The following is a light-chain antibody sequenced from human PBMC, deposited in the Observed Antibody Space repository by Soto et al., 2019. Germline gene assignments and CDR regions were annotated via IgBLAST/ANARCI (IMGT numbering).Light chain of an antibody. CDR3: QLYGTSPRP. J-gene: IGKJ1*01. CDR2: AAS. Sequence: EIVLTHSPGTLSLSPGEKATLSCRASQSVSSYLAWYQQKPGQAPRLLIYAASTRATGIPDRFSGSGSGTDFTLSISRLEPEDFAVYYCQLYGTSPRPFGQGTKVDI. V-gene: IGKV3-20*01. CDR1: QSVSSY.